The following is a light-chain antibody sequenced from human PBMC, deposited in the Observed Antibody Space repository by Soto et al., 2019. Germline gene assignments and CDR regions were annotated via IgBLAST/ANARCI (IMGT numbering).Light chain of an antibody. Sequence: DMRMTQSPSSLSAAIGDRVTITCRASQDINNNLAWYQQKPGKVPKVLIYAASTLQSGVPSRFSGSGSGTDFTLTISSLQPEDVATYYCQKYNSARETFGPGTKVDI. V-gene: IGKV1-27*01. CDR3: QKYNSARET. J-gene: IGKJ3*01. CDR1: QDINNN. CDR2: AAS.